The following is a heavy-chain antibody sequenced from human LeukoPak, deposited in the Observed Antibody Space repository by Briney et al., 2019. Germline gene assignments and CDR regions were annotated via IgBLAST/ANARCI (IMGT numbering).Heavy chain of an antibody. CDR1: GYTFTSYG. V-gene: IGHV1-2*02. D-gene: IGHD3-10*01. J-gene: IGHJ5*02. Sequence: GESVKVSCKASGYTFTSYGISWVRQAPGQGLEWMGWINPNGGGTNYAQKFQGRVTMTRDTSISTAYMELSRLRSDDTAVYYCASANYGSGPFDPWGQGTLVTVSS. CDR2: INPNGGGT. CDR3: ASANYGSGPFDP.